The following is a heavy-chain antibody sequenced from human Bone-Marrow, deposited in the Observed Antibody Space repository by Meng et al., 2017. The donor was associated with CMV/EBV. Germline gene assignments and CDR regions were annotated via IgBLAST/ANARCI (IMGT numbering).Heavy chain of an antibody. CDR1: GGSISSSSYY. CDR3: ARDPSCSSTSCWYYYYYYGMDV. CDR2: IYYSGST. Sequence: SETLSLTCTVSGGSISSSSYYWGWIRQPPGKGLEWIGSIYYSGSTYYNPSLKSRVTISVDTSKNQFSLKLSSVTAADTAVYYCARDPSCSSTSCWYYYYYYGMDVWGQGTMVTVSS. J-gene: IGHJ6*02. V-gene: IGHV4-39*07. D-gene: IGHD2-2*01.